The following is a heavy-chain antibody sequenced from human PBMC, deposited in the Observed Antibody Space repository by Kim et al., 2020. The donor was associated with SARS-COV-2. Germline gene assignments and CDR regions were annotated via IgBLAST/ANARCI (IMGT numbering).Heavy chain of an antibody. V-gene: IGHV4-39*07. J-gene: IGHJ4*02. CDR1: GGSISGNSYY. Sequence: SETLSLTCTVSGGSISGNSYYWGWIRQPPGKGPEWIGSIYYSGSTYYNPSLKSRVTISVDTSKNQFSLKLSSVTAADTAIYYCARDHRGTYLSHLDSWGQGTLVTVSS. CDR3: ARDHRGTYLSHLDS. D-gene: IGHD1-26*01. CDR2: IYYSGST.